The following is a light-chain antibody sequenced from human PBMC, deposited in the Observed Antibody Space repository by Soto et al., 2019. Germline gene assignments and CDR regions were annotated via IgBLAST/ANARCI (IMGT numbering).Light chain of an antibody. CDR3: QQSSTTRWT. Sequence: DIQMTQSPSSLSASVGDRVTISCRASQSISTSLNWYQQKPGKAPKLLIFATSRLQSGVPSRFSGSGSGTDFTLSIRNLQPQDFATYYCQQSSTTRWTFDQGTKVDIK. CDR1: QSISTS. V-gene: IGKV1-39*01. J-gene: IGKJ1*01. CDR2: ATS.